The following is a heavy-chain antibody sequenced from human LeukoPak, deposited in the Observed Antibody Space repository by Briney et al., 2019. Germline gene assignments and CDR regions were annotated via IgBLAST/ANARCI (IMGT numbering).Heavy chain of an antibody. CDR2: ISGSGGST. CDR1: GFTFSSYA. CDR3: AKEGGSAGYFDY. Sequence: GGSLRLSCTASGFTFSSYAMSWVRQAPGKGLEWVSAISGSGGSTYYADSVKGRFTISRDNSKNTLYLQTNSLRAEDTAVYYCAKEGGSAGYFDYWGQGTLVTVSS. J-gene: IGHJ4*02. V-gene: IGHV3-23*01.